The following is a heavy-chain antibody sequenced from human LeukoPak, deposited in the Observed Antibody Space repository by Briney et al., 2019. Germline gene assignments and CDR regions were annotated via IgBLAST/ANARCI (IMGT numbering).Heavy chain of an antibody. V-gene: IGHV3-30*02. CDR1: GFTFSSYG. J-gene: IGHJ6*02. CDR2: IRYDGSNK. D-gene: IGHD3-16*01. Sequence: GSLRLSCAASGFTFSSYGMHWVRQAPGKGLEWVAFIRYDGSNKYYADSVKGRFTISRDNSKNTLYLQMNSLRAEDTAVYYCVKRGLYYYYGMDVWGQGTTVTVSS. CDR3: VKRGLYYYYGMDV.